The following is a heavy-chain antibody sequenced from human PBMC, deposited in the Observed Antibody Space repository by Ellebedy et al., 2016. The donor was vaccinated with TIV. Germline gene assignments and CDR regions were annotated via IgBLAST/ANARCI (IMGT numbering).Heavy chain of an antibody. J-gene: IGHJ4*02. CDR1: GGSFSGYY. CDR2: INHRGST. V-gene: IGHV4-34*01. CDR3: ARGARSVYYYGSGSYLFYFDY. D-gene: IGHD3-10*01. Sequence: MPSETLSLTCAVYGGSFSGYYWSWIRQPPGKGLEWIGEINHRGSTNYNPSLKSRVTISVDTSKKQFSLKLSSVTAADTAVYYCARGARSVYYYGSGSYLFYFDYWGQGTLVTVSS.